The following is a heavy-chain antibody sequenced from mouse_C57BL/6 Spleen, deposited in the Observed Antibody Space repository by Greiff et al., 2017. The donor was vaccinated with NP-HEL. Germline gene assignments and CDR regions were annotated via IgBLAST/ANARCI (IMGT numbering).Heavy chain of an antibody. CDR1: GYTFTSYW. J-gene: IGHJ3*01. CDR2: INPSSGYT. CDR3: ARGQTAQATWFAY. Sequence: VQLQQSGAELAKPGASVKLSCKASGYTFTSYWMHWVKQRPGQGLEWIGYINPSSGYTKYNQKFKDKATLTSDKSSSTAYMQLSSLTYEDSAVYYCARGQTAQATWFAYWGQGTLVTVSA. V-gene: IGHV1-7*01. D-gene: IGHD3-2*02.